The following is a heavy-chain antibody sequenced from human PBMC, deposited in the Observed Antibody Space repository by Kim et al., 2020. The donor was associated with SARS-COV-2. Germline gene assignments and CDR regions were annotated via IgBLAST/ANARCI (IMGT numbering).Heavy chain of an antibody. Sequence: SVKVSCKASGGTFSSYSISWVRQAPGQGLEWMGGIIPIFGTANYAQKFQGRVTITADESTSTAYMELSSLRSEDTAVYYCARDPQLGYCSGGSCHQYYYGMDVWGQGTTVPVSS. CDR3: ARDPQLGYCSGGSCHQYYYGMDV. V-gene: IGHV1-69*13. J-gene: IGHJ6*02. CDR2: IIPIFGTA. D-gene: IGHD2-15*01. CDR1: GGTFSSYS.